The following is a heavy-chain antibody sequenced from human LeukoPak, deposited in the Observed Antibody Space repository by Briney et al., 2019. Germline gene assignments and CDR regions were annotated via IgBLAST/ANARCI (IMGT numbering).Heavy chain of an antibody. J-gene: IGHJ4*02. Sequence: SSETLSLTCAVSGGSISNYYWGWIRQPSGKGLEWIGYISYSGSTNYNPSLKSRVTISVDTSKNQLSLKLSSVTAADTAVYYCARDDLSGSYRYDYWGQGTLVTVSS. V-gene: IGHV4-59*01. CDR2: ISYSGST. CDR3: ARDDLSGSYRYDY. D-gene: IGHD1-26*01. CDR1: GGSISNYY.